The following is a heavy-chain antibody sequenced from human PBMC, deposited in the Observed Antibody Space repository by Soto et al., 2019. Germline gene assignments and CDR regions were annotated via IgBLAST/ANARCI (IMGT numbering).Heavy chain of an antibody. V-gene: IGHV3-30*18. CDR2: ISYDGSNK. D-gene: IGHD3-10*01. J-gene: IGHJ4*02. Sequence: PGGSLRLSCAASGFTFSSYGMHWVRQAPGKGLEWVAVISYDGSNKYYADSVKGRFTISRDNSKNTLYLQMNSLRAEDTAVYYCAKDHYYGSGSYYNDDYWGQGTLVTVSS. CDR3: AKDHYYGSGSYYNDDY. CDR1: GFTFSSYG.